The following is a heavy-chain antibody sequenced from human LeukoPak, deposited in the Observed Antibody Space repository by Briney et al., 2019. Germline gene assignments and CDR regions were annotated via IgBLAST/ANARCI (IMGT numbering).Heavy chain of an antibody. CDR3: ARDRSSGWLDFQH. D-gene: IGHD6-19*01. Sequence: ASVKVSCKASGYTFTSYGMHWVRLAPGPRLEWMGWINAGNGNTKYSQKSLGRVTITRDTSASTAYMELSSLRAEDTAVHFCARDRSSGWLDFQHWGQGTLVTVSS. CDR1: GYTFTSYG. V-gene: IGHV1-3*01. CDR2: INAGNGNT. J-gene: IGHJ1*01.